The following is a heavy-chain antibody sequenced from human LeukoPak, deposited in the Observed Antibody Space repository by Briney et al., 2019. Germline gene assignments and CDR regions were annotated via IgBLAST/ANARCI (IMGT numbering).Heavy chain of an antibody. V-gene: IGHV3-23*01. J-gene: IGHJ3*02. CDR3: AKAMGGSYYFRNGAFDI. CDR2: ISGSGGST. D-gene: IGHD1-26*01. Sequence: PGGSLRLSCAASGFTFSSYAMSWVRQAPGKGLEWVSAISGSGGSTYYADSVKGRFTISRDNSKNTLYLQMNSLRAEDTAVYYCAKAMGGSYYFRNGAFDIWGQGTMVTVSS. CDR1: GFTFSSYA.